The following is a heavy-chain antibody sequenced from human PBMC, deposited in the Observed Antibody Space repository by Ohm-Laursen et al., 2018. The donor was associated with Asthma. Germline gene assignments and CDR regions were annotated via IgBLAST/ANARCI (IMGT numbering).Heavy chain of an antibody. CDR3: ARDFYTSSPHPKSFGL. Sequence: SLRLSCTASGFTFSTYSINWVRQAPGKGLEWVSSISSSGNYIYYADPVKGRFTISRDNSKNTLYLQMNSLRPEDTAVYYCARDFYTSSPHPKSFGLWGQGTLVSVSS. CDR2: ISSSGNYI. J-gene: IGHJ4*02. V-gene: IGHV3-21*01. D-gene: IGHD6-6*01. CDR1: GFTFSTYS.